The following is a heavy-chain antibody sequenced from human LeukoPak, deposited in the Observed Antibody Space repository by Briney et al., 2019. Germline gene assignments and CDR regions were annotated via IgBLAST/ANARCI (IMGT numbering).Heavy chain of an antibody. CDR2: INPSGGST. J-gene: IGHJ4*02. Sequence: GSVKVSCKASGYTFTSYYMHWVRQAPGQGLEWMGIINPSGGSTSYAQKFQGRVTMTRDTSTSTVYMELSSLRSEDTAVYYCASIAVAGTGFDYWGQGTLVTVSS. CDR1: GYTFTSYY. CDR3: ASIAVAGTGFDY. D-gene: IGHD6-19*01. V-gene: IGHV1-46*01.